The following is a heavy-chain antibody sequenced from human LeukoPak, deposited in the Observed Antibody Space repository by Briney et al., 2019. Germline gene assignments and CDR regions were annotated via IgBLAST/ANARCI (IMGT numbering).Heavy chain of an antibody. J-gene: IGHJ4*02. CDR2: ISGSGGST. CDR3: ARQPQYYYDSSAYWNY. Sequence: GGSLRLSCAASGFTFSSYAMNWVRQAPGKGLEWVSAISGSGGSTYYADSVKGRFTISRDNSKNILYLQMSSLRAEDTAVYYCARQPQYYYDSSAYWNYWGQGTLVTVSS. CDR1: GFTFSSYA. D-gene: IGHD3-22*01. V-gene: IGHV3-23*01.